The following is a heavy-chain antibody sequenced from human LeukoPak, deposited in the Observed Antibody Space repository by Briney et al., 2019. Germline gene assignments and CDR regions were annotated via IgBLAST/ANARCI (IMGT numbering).Heavy chain of an antibody. CDR2: IYYSGST. CDR3: ARHVRPDYAIDY. V-gene: IGHV4-39*01. CDR1: GGSISSSSYY. D-gene: IGHD4-17*01. J-gene: IGHJ4*02. Sequence: SETLSLTCTVSGGSISSSSYYWGWIRQPPGKGLEWIGSIYYSGSTYYNPSLKSRVTISVDTSKNQFSLKLSSVTAADTAVYYRARHVRPDYAIDYWGQGTLVTVSS.